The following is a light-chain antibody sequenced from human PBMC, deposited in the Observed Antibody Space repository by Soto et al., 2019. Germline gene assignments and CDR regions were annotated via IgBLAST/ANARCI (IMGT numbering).Light chain of an antibody. CDR1: SSDVGGYEY. Sequence: QSALTQPASVSGSPGQSITISCTGTSSDVGGYEYVSWYQQHPGKAPKVMIYEVSRQPSGVSSRFSGSQSGNTASLTISGLQADDEADYYCSSYTSSSARVFGTGTKLTVL. CDR3: SSYTSSSARV. J-gene: IGLJ1*01. V-gene: IGLV2-14*01. CDR2: EVS.